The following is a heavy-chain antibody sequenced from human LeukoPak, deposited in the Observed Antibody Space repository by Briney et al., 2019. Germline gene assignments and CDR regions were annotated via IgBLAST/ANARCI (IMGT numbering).Heavy chain of an antibody. V-gene: IGHV1-2*02. J-gene: IGHJ5*02. CDR1: GYTFTGYY. Sequence: ASVKVSCKASGYTFTGYYMHWVRQAPGQGLEWMGWINPNSGGTNYAQKFQGRVTMTRDTSISTAYMELSSLRSEDTAVYYCARAPGGGYSYGPWGQGTLVTVSS. CDR2: INPNSGGT. CDR3: ARAPGGGYSYGP. D-gene: IGHD5-18*01.